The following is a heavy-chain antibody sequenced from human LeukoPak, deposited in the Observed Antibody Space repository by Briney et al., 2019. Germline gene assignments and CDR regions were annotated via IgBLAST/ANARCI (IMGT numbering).Heavy chain of an antibody. Sequence: SHTLSLTCSVSGGSISSVDYYWSWIRQPPGKGLEWIGYIYYSGSTYYNPSLKSRVTISVDTSKNQFSLKLSSVTAADTAVYYCARSIWFGELLGFDPWGQGTLVTVSS. D-gene: IGHD3-10*01. CDR1: GGSISSVDYY. V-gene: IGHV4-30-4*01. J-gene: IGHJ5*02. CDR3: ARSIWFGELLGFDP. CDR2: IYYSGST.